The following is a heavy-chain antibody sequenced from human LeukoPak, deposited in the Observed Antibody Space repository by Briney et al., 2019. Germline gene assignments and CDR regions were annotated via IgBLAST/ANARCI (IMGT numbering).Heavy chain of an antibody. CDR3: AASRKYQLIGEGDDAFDV. J-gene: IGHJ3*01. V-gene: IGHV1-2*02. Sequence: GASVKVSCKASGYTFTGYYMHWVRQAPGQGLEWMGWINPNSGGTNYAQNFQGRVTMTRDTSISTAYLELSRLRSDDTAVYYCAASRKYQLIGEGDDAFDVWGQGTMVTVSS. CDR2: INPNSGGT. D-gene: IGHD2-2*01. CDR1: GYTFTGYY.